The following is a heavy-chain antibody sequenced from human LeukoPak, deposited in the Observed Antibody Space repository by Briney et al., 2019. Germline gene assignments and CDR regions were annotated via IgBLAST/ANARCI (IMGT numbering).Heavy chain of an antibody. V-gene: IGHV4-39*01. CDR1: GGSISSRSYY. J-gene: IGHJ5*02. CDR3: ARHSLYYNSSGQVSYNWFDP. Sequence: PSETLSLTCTVSGGSISSRSYYWGWIRQPPGKGLEWIGSMSYDGNTYFNPSLKRRVTISVDTSKNQFSLKLSSVTAADTAVYYCARHSLYYNSSGQVSYNWFDPWGQGTLVTVSS. CDR2: MSYDGNT. D-gene: IGHD3-22*01.